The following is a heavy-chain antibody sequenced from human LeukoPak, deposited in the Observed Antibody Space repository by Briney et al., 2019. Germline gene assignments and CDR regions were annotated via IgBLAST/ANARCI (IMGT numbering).Heavy chain of an antibody. D-gene: IGHD4-17*01. V-gene: IGHV4-34*01. Sequence: SETLSLTCAVYGGSFSGYYWSWIRQPPGKGLEWIGEINHSGSTNYNPSLKSRVTISVDTSKNQFSLKLSSVTAADTAVYYCARKRSTVTTRRGIGPWGQGTLVTVSS. CDR1: GGSFSGYY. CDR2: INHSGST. J-gene: IGHJ5*02. CDR3: ARKRSTVTTRRGIGP.